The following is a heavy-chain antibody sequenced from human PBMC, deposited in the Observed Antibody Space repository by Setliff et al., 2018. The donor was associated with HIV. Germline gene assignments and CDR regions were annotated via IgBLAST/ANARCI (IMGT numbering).Heavy chain of an antibody. Sequence: ASVKVSCKTSGYTFTSYHLHWLRQAPGQGLEWMGWINPNSGDTRFAQRFQGRVTMTRDTSTNTAYMELNSLTSDDTDVYYCARDLVVVAPYYCFDPWGQGTLVTVSS. J-gene: IGHJ5*02. CDR3: ARDLVVVAPYYCFDP. CDR1: GYTFTSYH. D-gene: IGHD2-15*01. CDR2: INPNSGDT. V-gene: IGHV1-2*02.